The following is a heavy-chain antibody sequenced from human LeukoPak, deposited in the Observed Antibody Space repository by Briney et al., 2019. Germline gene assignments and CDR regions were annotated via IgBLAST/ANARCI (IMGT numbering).Heavy chain of an antibody. J-gene: IGHJ4*02. CDR2: ISAYNGNT. Sequence: ASVKVSCKASGYTFTSYGISWVRQAPGQGLEWMGWISAYNGNTNYAQKLQGRVTMTTDTSTSTAYMELRSLRSDDTAVYYCARERRIFGVVIGVDYWGQGTLVTVSS. V-gene: IGHV1-18*01. CDR3: ARERRIFGVVIGVDY. CDR1: GYTFTSYG. D-gene: IGHD3-3*01.